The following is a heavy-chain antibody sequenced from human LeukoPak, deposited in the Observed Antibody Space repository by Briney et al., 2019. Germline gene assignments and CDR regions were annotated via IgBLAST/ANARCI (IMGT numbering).Heavy chain of an antibody. Sequence: GGSLRLSCAASGFTFSSYAMSWVRQAPGKGLEWVSAISGSGGSTYYADSVKGRFTISRDNSKNTLYLQMNSLRAEDTAVYYCAAPCDSSGYYPFYFDYWGQGTLVTVSS. CDR1: GFTFSSYA. V-gene: IGHV3-23*01. D-gene: IGHD3-22*01. J-gene: IGHJ4*02. CDR3: AAPCDSSGYYPFYFDY. CDR2: ISGSGGST.